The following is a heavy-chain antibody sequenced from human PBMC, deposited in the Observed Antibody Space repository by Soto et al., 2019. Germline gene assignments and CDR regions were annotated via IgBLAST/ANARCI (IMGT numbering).Heavy chain of an antibody. D-gene: IGHD1-26*01. CDR2: ISAYNGNT. CDR3: ARGIRYYFDYYYYGMDV. J-gene: IGHJ6*02. V-gene: IGHV1-18*01. CDR1: GYTFTSYG. Sequence: GASVKVSCKASGYTFTSYGISWVRQSPGQGLEWMGWISAYNGNTNYAQKFQGRVTMTRDTSTSTVYMELSSLRSEDTAVYYCARGIRYYFDYYYYGMDVWGQGTTVTVSS.